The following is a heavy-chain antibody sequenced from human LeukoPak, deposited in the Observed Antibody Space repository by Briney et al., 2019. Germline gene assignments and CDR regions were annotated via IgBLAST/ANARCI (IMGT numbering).Heavy chain of an antibody. V-gene: IGHV1-8*01. Sequence: ASVNVSYKASGYTFTSYDINWVRQATGQGLESMGWMNPNSCNTGYAQNFQGRVTMTRNTSISTAYMELSSLRSEDTAVYYCARGRSGILRYFDLRNWFDPWGQGTLVTVSS. D-gene: IGHD3-9*01. CDR2: MNPNSCNT. J-gene: IGHJ5*02. CDR3: ARGRSGILRYFDLRNWFDP. CDR1: GYTFTSYD.